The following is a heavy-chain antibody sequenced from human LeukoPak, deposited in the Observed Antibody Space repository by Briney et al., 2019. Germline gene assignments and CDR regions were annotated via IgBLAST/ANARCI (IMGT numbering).Heavy chain of an antibody. CDR1: GYTFTRYD. D-gene: IGHD5-12*01. CDR3: ARGCLYSGYDFDY. Sequence: ASEKVSCEASGYTFTRYDINWVRQATGQGLVWMAWMNHKSGNTGYAQKFQGRVNMTRNTSISTAYMELSSLRSEDTAVYYCARGCLYSGYDFDYWGQGTLVTVSS. J-gene: IGHJ4*02. V-gene: IGHV1-8*01. CDR2: MNHKSGNT.